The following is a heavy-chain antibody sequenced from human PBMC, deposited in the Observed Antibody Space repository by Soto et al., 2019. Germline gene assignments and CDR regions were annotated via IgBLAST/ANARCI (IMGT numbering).Heavy chain of an antibody. CDR2: ISSSGSTI. CDR3: ASATDRTPYDY. V-gene: IGHV3-48*03. Sequence: PGGSLRLSCAASGFTFSSYEMNWVRQAPGKGLEWVSYISSSGSTIYYADSVKGRFTISRDNAKNSLYLQMNSLRAEDTAVYYCASATDRTPYDYWGQGTLVTVSS. CDR1: GFTFSSYE. J-gene: IGHJ4*02.